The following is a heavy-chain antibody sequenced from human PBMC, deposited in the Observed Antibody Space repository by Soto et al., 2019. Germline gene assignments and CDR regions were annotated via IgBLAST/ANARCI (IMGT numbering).Heavy chain of an antibody. V-gene: IGHV1-24*01. D-gene: IGHD3-10*01. J-gene: IGHJ4*02. CDR2: FDPEDGET. Sequence: ASVKVSCKVSGYTLTELSMHWVRQAPGKGLEWMGGFDPEDGETIYAQKFQGRVTMTEDTSTDTAYMELSSLRSEDTAVYYCATGPGSGSYYSLVPYYFDYWGQGTLVTVSS. CDR3: ATGPGSGSYYSLVPYYFDY. CDR1: GYTLTELS.